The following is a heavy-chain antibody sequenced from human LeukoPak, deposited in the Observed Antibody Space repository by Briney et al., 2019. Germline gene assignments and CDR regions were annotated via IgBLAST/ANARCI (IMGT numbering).Heavy chain of an antibody. Sequence: PGGSQSLSCAASGCSFNSYARSWVRQAPGKGLEWVSSISGSGANTYYANSVKGRFTVYRDNSKNTLYLQVNNLRVEDTAIYYCAKHLGAHNFDYWGQGTLVTVSS. CDR2: ISGSGANT. CDR1: GCSFNSYA. CDR3: AKHLGAHNFDY. D-gene: IGHD3-10*01. J-gene: IGHJ4*02. V-gene: IGHV3-23*01.